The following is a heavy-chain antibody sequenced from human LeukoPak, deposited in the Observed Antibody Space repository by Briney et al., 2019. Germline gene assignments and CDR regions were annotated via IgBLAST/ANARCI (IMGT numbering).Heavy chain of an antibody. J-gene: IGHJ4*02. Sequence: GGSLRLSCAASGFTVSKNYMNWVRQAPGKGLEWVSVIYSGGSTYYADSVKGRFTISRDNSKNTLYLQMNTLRAEDTAVYYCAREQTFPYFDSWGQGTLVTVSS. CDR1: GFTVSKNY. CDR2: IYSGGST. D-gene: IGHD3-16*01. V-gene: IGHV3-66*01. CDR3: AREQTFPYFDS.